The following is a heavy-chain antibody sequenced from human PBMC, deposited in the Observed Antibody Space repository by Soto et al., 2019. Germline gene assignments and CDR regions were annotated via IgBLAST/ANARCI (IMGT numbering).Heavy chain of an antibody. CDR1: GGSISSGAYY. V-gene: IGHV4-31*03. Sequence: SETLSLTCSVSGGSISSGAYYWSWIRQHPGKGLEWIGYINYSGSTYYNPSLKSRVTISVDTPKSQFSLILSSVTAADTAVYYCARGITIFGVVYFDYWGQGTLVTVSS. J-gene: IGHJ4*02. CDR2: INYSGST. D-gene: IGHD3-3*01. CDR3: ARGITIFGVVYFDY.